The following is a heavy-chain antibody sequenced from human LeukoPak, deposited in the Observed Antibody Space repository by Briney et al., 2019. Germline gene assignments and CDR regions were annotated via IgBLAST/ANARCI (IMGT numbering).Heavy chain of an antibody. CDR3: ARDAAEVIDY. CDR1: GYTFTSYG. Sequence: EASVKVSCKASGYTFTSYGISWVRQARGQGLEWVGWISAYNGNTNYAQKLQGRVTMTTDTSTSTAYMELRGLRSDDTAVYYCARDAAEVIDYWGQGTLVTVSS. D-gene: IGHD6-25*01. J-gene: IGHJ4*02. CDR2: ISAYNGNT. V-gene: IGHV1-18*01.